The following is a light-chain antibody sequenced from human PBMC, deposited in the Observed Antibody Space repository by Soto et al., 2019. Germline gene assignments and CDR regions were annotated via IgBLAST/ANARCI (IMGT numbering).Light chain of an antibody. CDR2: RNN. CDR3: AAWDDSLSGYV. CDR1: SSNIGSNY. J-gene: IGLJ1*01. Sequence: VLAQPPSASGTPGQRVTISCSGSSSNIGSNYVYWYQQLPGTAPKLLIYRNNQRPSGVPDRFSGSKTGTSASLAISGLRSEDEADYYCAAWDDSLSGYVFGTGTKVTVL. V-gene: IGLV1-47*01.